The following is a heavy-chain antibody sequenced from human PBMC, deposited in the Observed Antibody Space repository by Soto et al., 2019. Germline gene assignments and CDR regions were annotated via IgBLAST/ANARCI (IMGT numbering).Heavy chain of an antibody. V-gene: IGHV3-21*01. J-gene: IGHJ4*02. Sequence: PGGSLRLSCAASEFTFSTYPMHCVRQAPGKGLEWVSSISSSSSYIYYADSVKGRFTISRDNAKNSLYLQMNSLRAEDTAVYYCARSLSIAAAGTFWGQGTLVTVSS. D-gene: IGHD6-13*01. CDR1: EFTFSTYP. CDR3: ARSLSIAAAGTF. CDR2: ISSSSSYI.